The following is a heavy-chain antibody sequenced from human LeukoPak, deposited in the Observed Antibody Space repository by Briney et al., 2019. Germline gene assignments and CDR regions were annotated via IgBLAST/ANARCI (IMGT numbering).Heavy chain of an antibody. Sequence: GGSLRLSCAASGVSFSDYYMSWIRWAPGKGLGWVSYIRSIGITIYYSESVKGRFTISRDNAKNSMSLQLNSLRAEETAVYYCASRNLRAAAGSLYYYYYYMEVWGKGTTVNVSS. V-gene: IGHV3-11*01. D-gene: IGHD6-13*01. CDR1: GVSFSDYY. CDR3: ASRNLRAAAGSLYYYYYYMEV. CDR2: IRSIGITI. J-gene: IGHJ6*03.